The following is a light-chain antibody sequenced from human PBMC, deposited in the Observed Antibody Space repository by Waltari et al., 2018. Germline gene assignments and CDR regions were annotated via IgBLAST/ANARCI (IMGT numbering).Light chain of an antibody. CDR3: QSDDNTNHVV. Sequence: NFMLTQPHSVSESPGVTVTIFCTRSSGRIAGHFVQWYQPGPGSAPSIVIYSFSQRPSGVPHRFSVSLDSSANAASLTFTGLKTEDEADYYSQSDDNTNHVVFGGGTKLTVL. CDR2: SFS. J-gene: IGLJ2*01. CDR1: SGRIAGHF. V-gene: IGLV6-57*04.